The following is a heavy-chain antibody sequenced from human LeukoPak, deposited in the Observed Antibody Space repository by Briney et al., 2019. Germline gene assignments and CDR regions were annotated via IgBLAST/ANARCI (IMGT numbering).Heavy chain of an antibody. V-gene: IGHV4-34*01. CDR3: ARVSGGAYYYGSGSYFDY. Sequence: SETLSLTCAVYGGSFSGYYWSWIRQPPGKGLEWIGEINHSGSTYYNPSLKSRVTISVDTSKNQFSLKLSSVTAADTAVYYCARVSGGAYYYGSGSYFDYWGQGTLVTVSS. CDR2: INHSGST. J-gene: IGHJ4*02. CDR1: GGSFSGYY. D-gene: IGHD3-10*01.